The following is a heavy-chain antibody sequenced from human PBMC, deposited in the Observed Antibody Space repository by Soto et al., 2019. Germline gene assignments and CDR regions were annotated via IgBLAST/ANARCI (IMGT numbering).Heavy chain of an antibody. CDR2: IHYSGSA. J-gene: IGHJ3*02. D-gene: IGHD2-2*01. CDR3: AREVNVPADADAFDI. V-gene: IGHV4-31*03. Sequence: QVQLQESGPGLVKPSQTLSLTCTVSGGSISNDNYFWSWIRQHPGKGLEWIGYIHYSGSAYYNPSLRDRVIILVDTTKNQFSMKLTSVTAADTAMYYCAREVNVPADADAFDIWGQGTMVTVSS. CDR1: GGSISNDNYF.